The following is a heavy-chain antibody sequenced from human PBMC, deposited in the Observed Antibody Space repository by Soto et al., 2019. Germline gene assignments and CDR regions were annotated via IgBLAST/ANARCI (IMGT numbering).Heavy chain of an antibody. CDR2: ISSSSSYI. CDR3: ARDGATTVTTDVAFDI. J-gene: IGHJ3*02. Sequence: EVQLVESGGGLVKPGGSLRLSCAASGFTFSSYSMNWVRQAPGKGLEWVSSISSSSSYIYYADSVKGRFTISRDNAKHSLYLQMNSLRAEDTAVYYCARDGATTVTTDVAFDIWGQGTMVTVSS. D-gene: IGHD4-17*01. CDR1: GFTFSSYS. V-gene: IGHV3-21*01.